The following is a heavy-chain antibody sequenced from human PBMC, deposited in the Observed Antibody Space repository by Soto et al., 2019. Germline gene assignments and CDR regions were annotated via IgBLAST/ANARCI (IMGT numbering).Heavy chain of an antibody. CDR2: INAGNGNT. J-gene: IGHJ6*02. D-gene: IGHD1-1*01. CDR1: GYTFTSYA. CDR3: AEGGSWNGDYYGMDV. Sequence: GASVKVSCKASGYTFTSYAMHWVRQAPGQRLEWMGWINAGNGNTKYSQKFQGRVTITRDTSASTAYMELSSLRSEDTAVYYCAEGGSWNGDYYGMDVWGQGTTVTVSS. V-gene: IGHV1-3*01.